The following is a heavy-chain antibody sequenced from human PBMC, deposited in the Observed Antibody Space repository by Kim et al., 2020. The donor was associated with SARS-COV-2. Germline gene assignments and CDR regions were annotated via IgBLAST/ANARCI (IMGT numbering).Heavy chain of an antibody. D-gene: IGHD3-10*01. CDR3: ARPFSDIINRRGVIDGDC. V-gene: IGHV1-3*01. CDR1: GYILSNHA. J-gene: IGHJ4*02. Sequence: ASVKVSCKASGYILSNHAMDWVRQAPGQRLEWMGRINDVNDNTKYSQKFQGRVTITRDTSANTVFMELSSLRSEDTAVYYCARPFSDIINRRGVIDGDCWGQGTLVTVSS. CDR2: INDVNDNT.